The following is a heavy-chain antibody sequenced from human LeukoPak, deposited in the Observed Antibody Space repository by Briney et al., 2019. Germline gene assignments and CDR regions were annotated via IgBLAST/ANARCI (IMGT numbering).Heavy chain of an antibody. J-gene: IGHJ5*02. CDR2: ISSSSSYI. Sequence: GGSLRPSCAASGFTFSCYSMNWVRQAPGKGLEWVSSISSSSSYIYYADSVKGRFTISRDNAKNSLYLQMNSLRAEDTAVYYCARVIAAAGTIWFDPWGQGTLVTVSS. D-gene: IGHD6-13*01. CDR3: ARVIAAAGTIWFDP. CDR1: GFTFSCYS. V-gene: IGHV3-21*01.